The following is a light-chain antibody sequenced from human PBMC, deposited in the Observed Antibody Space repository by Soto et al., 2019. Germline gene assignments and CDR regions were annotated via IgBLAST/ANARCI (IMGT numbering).Light chain of an antibody. J-gene: IGLJ3*02. V-gene: IGLV2-14*01. Sequence: QSALTQPASVSGSPGQSITISCTGTSSDVGGYNHVSWFQQHPGKAPKLMIYEVTNRPSGVSLRFSGSKSGNTASLSISGLQAEDEADYFCCSFAGSNSWVFGGGTKLTVL. CDR1: SSDVGGYNH. CDR2: EVT. CDR3: CSFAGSNSWV.